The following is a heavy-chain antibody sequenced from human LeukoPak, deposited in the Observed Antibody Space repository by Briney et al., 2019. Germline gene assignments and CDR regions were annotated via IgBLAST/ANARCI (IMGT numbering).Heavy chain of an antibody. CDR1: GFTFSSYA. CDR2: ISGSGGST. CDR3: AKDLREWELLTFDY. V-gene: IGHV3-23*01. D-gene: IGHD1-26*01. Sequence: PGGSLRLSCAASGFTFSSYAMSWVRQAPGKGLEWVSAISGSGGSTYYADYVKGRFTISRDNSKNTLYLQMNSLRAEDTAVYYCAKDLREWELLTFDYWGQGTLVTVSS. J-gene: IGHJ4*02.